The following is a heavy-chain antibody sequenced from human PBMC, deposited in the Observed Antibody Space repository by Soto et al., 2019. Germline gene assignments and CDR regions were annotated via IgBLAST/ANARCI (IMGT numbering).Heavy chain of an antibody. CDR3: ARHGEMATIKMDV. Sequence: GESLKISCTGWGYSFTSYWIGWVRQMPGKGLEWMGIIYPGDSDTRYSPSFQGQVTISADKSISTAYLQCSSLKASDTAMYYSARHGEMATIKMDVWGQGTTVTVSS. V-gene: IGHV5-51*01. CDR1: GYSFTSYW. CDR2: IYPGDSDT. J-gene: IGHJ6*02. D-gene: IGHD5-12*01.